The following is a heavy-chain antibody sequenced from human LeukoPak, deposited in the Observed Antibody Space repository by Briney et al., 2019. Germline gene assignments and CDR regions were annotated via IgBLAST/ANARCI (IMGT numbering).Heavy chain of an antibody. D-gene: IGHD2-15*01. CDR2: INPSGGST. V-gene: IGHV1-46*01. Sequence: ASVKVSCKASGYTFTSYYMYWVRQAPGQGLEWMGVINPSGGSTTYAQKFQGRVTMTRDTSTSTVYMELSSLRSEDTAVYYCATRYCSGGSCYDFIYWGQGTQVTVSS. J-gene: IGHJ4*02. CDR1: GYTFTSYY. CDR3: ATRYCSGGSCYDFIY.